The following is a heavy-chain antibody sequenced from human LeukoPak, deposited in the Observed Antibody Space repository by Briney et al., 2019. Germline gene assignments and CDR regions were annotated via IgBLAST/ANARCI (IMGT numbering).Heavy chain of an antibody. CDR1: GFTFSDYY. D-gene: IGHD3-10*01. J-gene: IGHJ4*02. CDR3: TTEYAWFGEFPSY. CDR2: ISSSGSTI. V-gene: IGHV3-11*01. Sequence: GGSLRLSCAASGFTFSDYYMSWIRQAPGKGLEWVSYISSSGSTIYYADSVKGRFTISRDNAKNSLYLQMNSLRAEDTAVYYCTTEYAWFGEFPSYWGQGTLVTVSS.